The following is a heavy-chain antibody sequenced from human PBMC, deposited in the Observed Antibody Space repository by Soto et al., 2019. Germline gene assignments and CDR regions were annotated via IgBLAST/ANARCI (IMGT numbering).Heavy chain of an antibody. CDR2: IKQDGSEK. Sequence: EVQLVESGGGLVQPGGSLSLSCAAFGFPFSRYWMSWVRQAPGKGREWVANIKQDGSEKSYVDSVKGRFSISRDNAKNSLYLQMNSLRVEDTAVYFCGRDLPSISGRPGGWFEPWGQGTLVTVSS. CDR1: GFPFSRYW. V-gene: IGHV3-7*01. D-gene: IGHD6-6*01. J-gene: IGHJ5*02. CDR3: GRDLPSISGRPGGWFEP.